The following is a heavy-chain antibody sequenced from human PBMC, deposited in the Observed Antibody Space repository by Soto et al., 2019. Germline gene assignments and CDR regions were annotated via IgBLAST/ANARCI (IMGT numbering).Heavy chain of an antibody. V-gene: IGHV4-34*01. D-gene: IGHD3-3*01. J-gene: IGHJ5*02. CDR3: ARGLAPTIFGTVPTPNWFDP. Sequence: SETLSLTFAVYGGYFSGYFWSWLRQPPGKGLEWLGEANDRGSRNYNPSLKSRLTISLATSKNQFSLRLSSVTSADTAVYYCARGLAPTIFGTVPTPNWFDPWSQGSLVTFSS. CDR2: ANDRGSR. CDR1: GGYFSGYF.